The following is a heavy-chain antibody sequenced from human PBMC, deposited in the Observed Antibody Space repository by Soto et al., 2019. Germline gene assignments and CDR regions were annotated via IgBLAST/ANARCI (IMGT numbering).Heavy chain of an antibody. CDR3: ARDEREWGIFGRNYYYGMDV. Sequence: QVQLVQSGAEVKKPGSSVKVSCKASGGTFSSYAISWVRQAPGQGLEWMGGIIPIFGTANYAQKFQGRVTITADESTSTAYMELSSLRSEDTAVYYCARDEREWGIFGRNYYYGMDVWGQGTTVTVSS. V-gene: IGHV1-69*01. J-gene: IGHJ6*02. CDR2: IIPIFGTA. D-gene: IGHD3-3*01. CDR1: GGTFSSYA.